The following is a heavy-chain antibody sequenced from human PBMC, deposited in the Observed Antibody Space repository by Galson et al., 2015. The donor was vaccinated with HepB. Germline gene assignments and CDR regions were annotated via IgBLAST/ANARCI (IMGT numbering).Heavy chain of an antibody. CDR2: ISYDGSNK. Sequence: LRLSCAASGFTFSAYGMHWVRQAPGKGLEWVAVISYDGSNKYYADSVKGRFTISRDNSKDTLYLEMNSLIAEDTAVYYCTRDVPGAFEIWGQGTMVTVSS. CDR3: TRDVPGAFEI. J-gene: IGHJ3*02. D-gene: IGHD3-10*02. CDR1: GFTFSAYG. V-gene: IGHV3-30*03.